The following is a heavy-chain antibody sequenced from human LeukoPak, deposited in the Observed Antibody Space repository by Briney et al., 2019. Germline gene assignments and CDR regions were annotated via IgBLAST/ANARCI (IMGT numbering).Heavy chain of an antibody. CDR1: GGSISSYY. V-gene: IGHV4-59*08. CDR3: ARPYSSSWWYFDL. CDR2: IYYSGST. J-gene: IGHJ2*01. D-gene: IGHD6-13*01. Sequence: SETLSLTCTASGGSISSYYWSWIRQPPGKGLEWIGYIYYSGSTNYNTSLKSRVTISVDTSRNQFSLKLSSVTAADTAVYYCARPYSSSWWYFDLWGRGTLVTVSS.